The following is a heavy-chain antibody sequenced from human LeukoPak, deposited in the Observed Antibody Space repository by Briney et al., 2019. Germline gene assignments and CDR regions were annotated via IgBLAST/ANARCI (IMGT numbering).Heavy chain of an antibody. Sequence: HTGRSLRLSCAASGFTFSSYAMHWVREAPGKGLEWVAVISYDGSRIFYADSVKGRFTISRDNSKNTLYLQMNSLITEDTAVYYCARRIELSSLDTWGQGTLVTVSS. CDR3: ARRIELSSLDT. V-gene: IGHV3-30-3*01. J-gene: IGHJ3*02. CDR1: GFTFSSYA. D-gene: IGHD1-26*01. CDR2: ISYDGSRI.